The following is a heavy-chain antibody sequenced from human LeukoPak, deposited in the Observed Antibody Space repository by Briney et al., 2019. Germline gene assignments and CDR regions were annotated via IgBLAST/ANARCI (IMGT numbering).Heavy chain of an antibody. V-gene: IGHV1-18*01. CDR3: AKVNNEGQNPRIEDYDFWSGYYALDY. Sequence: ASLKVSCKAFGYSFTSYGITWVRQAPGKGLEWMGWISPFNANTNYAQKFQGRVSLTTDTSTNTTYMELKSLRSDDTAVYYCAKVNNEGQNPRIEDYDFWSGYYALDYWGQGTLVTVSS. J-gene: IGHJ4*02. CDR1: GYSFTSYG. D-gene: IGHD3-3*01. CDR2: ISPFNANT.